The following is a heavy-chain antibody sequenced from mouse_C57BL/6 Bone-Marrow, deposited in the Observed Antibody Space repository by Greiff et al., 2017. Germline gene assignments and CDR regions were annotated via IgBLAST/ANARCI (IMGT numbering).Heavy chain of an antibody. J-gene: IGHJ3*01. V-gene: IGHV14-4*01. CDR1: GYNITDDY. CDR3: SAFCHIGGSNSWFAY. D-gene: IGHD1-1*02. Sequence: EVQLQQSGAELVRPGASVKLSCTASGYNITDDYMHWVKQRPGQGLEWIGCIDPENGDTEYDSKFQGKATITADTSSSTAYLQLSSLTSEDSAVYYCSAFCHIGGSNSWFAYWGQGTLVTVSA. CDR2: IDPENGDT.